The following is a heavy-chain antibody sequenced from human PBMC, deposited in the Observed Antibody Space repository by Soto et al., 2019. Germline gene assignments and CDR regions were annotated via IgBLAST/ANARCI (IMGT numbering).Heavy chain of an antibody. V-gene: IGHV4-31*03. J-gene: IGHJ5*02. Sequence: SETLSLTCFVSGYSITAGGYYWSWIRHHPGKGLEWIGSFYSSGSIIYNPSLRSRVSISGDTSSNQLSMSLTSVTAADTARYYCARMYSSGSGWFHPWGQGALVTVSS. D-gene: IGHD6-19*01. CDR3: ARMYSSGSGWFHP. CDR2: FYSSGSI. CDR1: GYSITAGGYY.